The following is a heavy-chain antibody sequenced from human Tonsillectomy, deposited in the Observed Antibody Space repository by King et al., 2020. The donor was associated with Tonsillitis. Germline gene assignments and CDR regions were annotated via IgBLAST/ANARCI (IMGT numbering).Heavy chain of an antibody. Sequence: VQLVESGGGLVQPGRSLRLSCAASGFTFDDYAMHWVRQAPGKGLEWVSGISWNGGSIGFADSVKGRFTISMDNAKNSLFLQMNSLRAEDTALYYCAKHEGATYYYDSSGYYSLDYWGQGTLVTVSS. V-gene: IGHV3-9*01. D-gene: IGHD3-22*01. CDR1: GFTFDDYA. CDR2: ISWNGGSI. J-gene: IGHJ4*02. CDR3: AKHEGATYYYDSSGYYSLDY.